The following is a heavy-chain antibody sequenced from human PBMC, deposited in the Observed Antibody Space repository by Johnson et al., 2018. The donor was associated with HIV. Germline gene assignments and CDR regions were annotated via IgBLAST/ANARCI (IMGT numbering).Heavy chain of an antibody. D-gene: IGHD3-10*01. V-gene: IGHV3-23*04. J-gene: IGHJ3*02. CDR3: AKDVAYYYGSGSRDAFDI. CDR1: GFTFGSYD. Sequence: EVQLVESGGGLVQPGGSLRLSCAASGFTFGSYDMHWVRQAAGKRLEWVSGIRGRGGSTYYADSVKGRFTISRDNSKNTLYLQMNSLRAEDTAVYYCAKDVAYYYGSGSRDAFDIWGQGTMVTVSS. CDR2: IRGRGGST.